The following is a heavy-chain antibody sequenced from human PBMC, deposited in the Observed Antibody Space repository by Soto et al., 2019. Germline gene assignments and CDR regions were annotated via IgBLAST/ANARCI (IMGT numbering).Heavy chain of an antibody. CDR1: GFIFSNFG. D-gene: IGHD3-22*01. CDR3: VHLTFYLDSSGYYLFYY. CDR2: ISYDGSNN. J-gene: IGHJ4*02. V-gene: IGHV3-30*03. Sequence: QVQLVESGGGVVQPGRDLRLSCAASGFIFSNFGMHWVRQAAGKGLEWVAHISYDGSNNNYADSVKGRFTISRDNSENTLYLQMNSLRAEDTAAYCCVHLTFYLDSSGYYLFYYWGQGTLVTVSS.